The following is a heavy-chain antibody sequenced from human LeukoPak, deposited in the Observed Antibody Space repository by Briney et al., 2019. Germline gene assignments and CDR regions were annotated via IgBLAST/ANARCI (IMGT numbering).Heavy chain of an antibody. CDR1: GGSISSYY. CDR3: ASTYGGKAY. J-gene: IGHJ4*02. V-gene: IGHV4-34*01. CDR2: INHSGST. D-gene: IGHD4-23*01. Sequence: SETLSLTCTVSGGSISSYYWSWIRQPPGKGLEWIGEINHSGSTNYNPSLKSRVTISVDTSKNQFSLRLSSVTAADTAVYYCASTYGGKAYWGQGTLVTVSS.